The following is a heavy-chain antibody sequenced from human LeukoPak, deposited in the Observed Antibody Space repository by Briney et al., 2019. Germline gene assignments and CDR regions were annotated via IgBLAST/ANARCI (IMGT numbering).Heavy chain of an antibody. J-gene: IGHJ4*02. CDR1: GFTSPNAW. CDR2: IKRKSDDRTA. CDR3: STDNDYGDYGFDY. Sequence: PGGSLRLSCAASGFTSPNAWMAWVRQAPGKGLEWVGRIKRKSDDRTADYAAAVQGRFTRSRDDSKDTLYLQMNTLKTEDTAVYYCSTDNDYGDYGFDYWGQGTLVTVSS. D-gene: IGHD4-17*01. V-gene: IGHV3-15*01.